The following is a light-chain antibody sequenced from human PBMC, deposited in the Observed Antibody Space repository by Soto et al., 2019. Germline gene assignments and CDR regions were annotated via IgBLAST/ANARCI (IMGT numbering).Light chain of an antibody. CDR1: QDINVY. J-gene: IGKJ4*01. CDR2: GAS. V-gene: IGKV1-39*01. CDR3: QQNFSPSVT. Sequence: DIQMTQSPSSLSASVGDRLTIACRATQDINVYLSWYQKKPGRAPDLLIYGASNLHVGVPVRFSGSGSGTDFTLTITDLQPEDFATYYCQQNFSPSVTFGGGTTVEIK.